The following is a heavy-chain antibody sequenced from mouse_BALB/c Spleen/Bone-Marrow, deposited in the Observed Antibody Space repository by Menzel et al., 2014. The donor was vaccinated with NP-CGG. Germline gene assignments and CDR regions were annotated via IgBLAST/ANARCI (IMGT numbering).Heavy chain of an antibody. CDR1: GSTFTSYW. V-gene: IGHV1-5*01. D-gene: IGHD2-1*01. CDR3: AGYGNYFFDY. CDR2: TYPGNNDS. Sequence: VQLQQSGTVLARPGASVKMSCKASGSTFTSYWMHWVKQRPGQGLEWIGATYPGNNDSRYNQKFNDKAKLTAVTSTNTAYMELSSLTHEDSAVYYCAGYGNYFFDYWGQGTTLTVSS. J-gene: IGHJ2*01.